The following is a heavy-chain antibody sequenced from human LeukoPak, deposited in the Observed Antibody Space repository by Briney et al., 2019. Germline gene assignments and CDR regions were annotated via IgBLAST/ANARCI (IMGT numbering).Heavy chain of an antibody. Sequence: GGSLRLSCAASGFTFGNYAMTWVRQAPGKGLEWVSSMSGSGSSTYFAESVKGRFTISRDNSKNTLNLQMNNLRAGDTAIYYCARTMSGSYRDYWGQGTLVTVSS. CDR2: MSGSGSST. D-gene: IGHD1-26*01. CDR1: GFTFGNYA. J-gene: IGHJ4*02. V-gene: IGHV3-23*01. CDR3: ARTMSGSYRDY.